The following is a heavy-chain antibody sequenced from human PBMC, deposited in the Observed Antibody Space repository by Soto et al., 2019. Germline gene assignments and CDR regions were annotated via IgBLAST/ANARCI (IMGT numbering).Heavy chain of an antibody. J-gene: IGHJ4*02. CDR1: GSSISSGSYY. CDR2: IYHSGST. V-gene: IGHV4-31*03. D-gene: IGHD2-15*01. CDR3: ARDYMAVVD. Sequence: KPSETLSLTCTVSGSSISSGSYYWSWIRQHPGKGLKWIGYIYHSGSTYYNPSLKSRATISLDTSKNQFSLKLSSVTAADTAVYYCARDYMAVVDWGQGTLVTVSS.